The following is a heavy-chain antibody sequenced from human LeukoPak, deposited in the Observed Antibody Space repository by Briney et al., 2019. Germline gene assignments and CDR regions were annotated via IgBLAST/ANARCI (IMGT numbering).Heavy chain of an antibody. D-gene: IGHD2-21*02. V-gene: IGHV3-30*18. CDR1: GFTFTRYA. Sequence: GGSLRLSCAASGFTFTRYAIHWVRQPPGEGPECVAVISFDGSKIYYADSVKGRFTISRDDSKNTAYLQMNSLRLEDTAMYYCVKRGGGDHGLDVWGQGTTVTVSS. CDR2: ISFDGSKI. CDR3: VKRGGGDHGLDV. J-gene: IGHJ6*02.